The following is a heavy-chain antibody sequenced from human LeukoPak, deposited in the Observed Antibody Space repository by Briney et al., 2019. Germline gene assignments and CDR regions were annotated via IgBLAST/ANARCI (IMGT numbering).Heavy chain of an antibody. CDR1: GFTFSSYS. V-gene: IGHV3-21*04. Sequence: GGSLRLSCAASGFTFSSYSMNWVRQAPGKGLEWVSSISSSSSNIYYADSVKGRFTISRDNAKNSLYLQMNSLRAEDTAVYYCAKVETPYSSPKYYFDYWGQGTLVTVSS. D-gene: IGHD5-24*01. CDR3: AKVETPYSSPKYYFDY. CDR2: ISSSSSNI. J-gene: IGHJ4*02.